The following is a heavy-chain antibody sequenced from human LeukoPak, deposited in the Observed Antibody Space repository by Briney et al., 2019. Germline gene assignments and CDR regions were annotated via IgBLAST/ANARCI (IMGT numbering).Heavy chain of an antibody. CDR3: ATSLSGWGTYHYMDA. CDR2: IASDGSI. CDR1: GFIVSSCE. D-gene: IGHD3-10*01. Sequence: PGGSLRLSCAVSGFIVSSCEMNWVRQAPGKGLQGISFIASDGSIEYADSVKGRFTLSRYNAKNSLFLQMNRLRTEDTAVYSCATSLSGWGTYHYMDAWGKGTTVTISS. V-gene: IGHV3-48*03. J-gene: IGHJ6*03.